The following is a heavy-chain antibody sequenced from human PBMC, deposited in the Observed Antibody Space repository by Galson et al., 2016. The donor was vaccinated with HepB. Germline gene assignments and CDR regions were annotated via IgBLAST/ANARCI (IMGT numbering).Heavy chain of an antibody. V-gene: IGHV3-7*01. Sequence: SLRLSCAASGFRFSAYWLAWVRQAPGKGLEYVANINEDGSRTHYLDSAKGRFTISRDSAKNSVALQMDSLRADDTALYYCWSGYTSGIWGQGTRVTVSS. J-gene: IGHJ3*02. CDR1: GFRFSAYW. CDR3: WSGYTSGI. CDR2: INEDGSRT. D-gene: IGHD6-19*01.